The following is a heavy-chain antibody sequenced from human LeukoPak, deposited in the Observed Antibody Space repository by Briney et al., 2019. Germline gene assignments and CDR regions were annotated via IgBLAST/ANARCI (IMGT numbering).Heavy chain of an antibody. Sequence: GGSLRLSCAASGFTFSSYAMHWVRQAPGKGLEWVAVISYDGSNKYYADSVKGRFTISRDNSKNTLYLQMNSLRAEDTAVYYCAREGVGATHPPDYWGQGTLVTVSS. D-gene: IGHD1-26*01. CDR3: AREGVGATHPPDY. V-gene: IGHV3-30*04. J-gene: IGHJ4*02. CDR2: ISYDGSNK. CDR1: GFTFSSYA.